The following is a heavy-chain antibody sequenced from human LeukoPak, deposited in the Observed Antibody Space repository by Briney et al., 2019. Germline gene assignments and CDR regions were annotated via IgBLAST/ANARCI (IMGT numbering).Heavy chain of an antibody. V-gene: IGHV3-48*03. Sequence: PGGSLTLSCAASGFTFSSYEMNWVRQAPGKGLEWVAYIRGSGSAIYYADSVKGRFTISRDNAKNSLYLQMNSLRAEDTAVYYCARDGYHYYGSGTYFGYYYMDVWAKGPRSPSP. CDR3: ARDGYHYYGSGTYFGYYYMDV. CDR2: IRGSGSAI. CDR1: GFTFSSYE. D-gene: IGHD3-10*01. J-gene: IGHJ6*03.